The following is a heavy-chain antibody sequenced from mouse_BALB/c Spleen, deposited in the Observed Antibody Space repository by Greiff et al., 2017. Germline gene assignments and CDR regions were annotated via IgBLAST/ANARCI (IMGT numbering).Heavy chain of an antibody. Sequence: VQLQQPGAELVMPGASVKMSCKASGYTFTDYWMHWVKQRPGQGLEWIGAIDTSDSYTSYNQKFKGKATLTVDESSSTAYMQLSSLTSEDSAVYYCAREGNFDYWGQGTTLTVSS. J-gene: IGHJ2*01. V-gene: IGHV1-69*01. CDR1: GYTFTDYW. CDR2: IDTSDSYT. CDR3: AREGNFDY.